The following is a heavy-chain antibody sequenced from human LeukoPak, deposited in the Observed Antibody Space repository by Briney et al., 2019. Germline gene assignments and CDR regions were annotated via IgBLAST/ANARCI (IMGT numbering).Heavy chain of an antibody. V-gene: IGHV3-33*01. Sequence: PGGSLRLSCAASGFTFSSYGMHWVRQAPGKGLEWVAVIWYDGSNKYYADSVKGRFTISRDNSKNTLYLQMNSLRAEDTAVYYCARSEYYYGSGSYGYWGQGTLVTVSS. D-gene: IGHD3-10*01. J-gene: IGHJ4*02. CDR2: IWYDGSNK. CDR3: ARSEYYYGSGSYGY. CDR1: GFTFSSYG.